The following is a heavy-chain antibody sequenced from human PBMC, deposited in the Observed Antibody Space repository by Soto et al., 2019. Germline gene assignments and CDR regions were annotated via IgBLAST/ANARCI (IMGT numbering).Heavy chain of an antibody. Sequence: QVQVHQWGAGLLKFSETLSLTCAVNGGSFSGWHWNWIRQPPGKGLECVGVASHPEGTNYNPSLESRVTISVDRSRNQLSRKLTSVSAADTAVYYCARSRNMDVWGQGTTVIVSS. CDR2: ASHPEGT. CDR1: GGSFSGWH. J-gene: IGHJ6*02. CDR3: ARSRNMDV. V-gene: IGHV4-34*01. D-gene: IGHD1-1*01.